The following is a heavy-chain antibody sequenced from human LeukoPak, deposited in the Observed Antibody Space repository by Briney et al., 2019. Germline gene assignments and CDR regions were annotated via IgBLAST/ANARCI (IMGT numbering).Heavy chain of an antibody. D-gene: IGHD3-3*01. CDR2: IRYDGSNK. CDR1: GFTFSSYG. V-gene: IGHV3-30*02. J-gene: IGHJ4*02. Sequence: GGSLRLSCAASGFTFSSYGMHWVRQAPGKGLEWVAFIRYDGSNKYYADSVKGRFTISKGNSKNTLYLQMNSLRAEDTAVYYCAKDLWSGYFRFDYWGQGTLVTVSS. CDR3: AKDLWSGYFRFDY.